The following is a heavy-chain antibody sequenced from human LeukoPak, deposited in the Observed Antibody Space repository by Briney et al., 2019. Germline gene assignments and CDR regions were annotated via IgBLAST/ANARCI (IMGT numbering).Heavy chain of an antibody. V-gene: IGHV4-39*07. D-gene: IGHD3-10*01. CDR2: IYYSGST. CDR3: AIMLVGSGRIY. J-gene: IGHJ4*02. CDR1: GGSISSSSYY. Sequence: PSETLSLTCTVSGGSISSSSYYWGWIRQPPGKGLEWIGSIYYSGSTYYNPSLKSRVTISVDTSKNQFSLKLSSVTAADTAVYYCAIMLVGSGRIYWGQGTLGTVSS.